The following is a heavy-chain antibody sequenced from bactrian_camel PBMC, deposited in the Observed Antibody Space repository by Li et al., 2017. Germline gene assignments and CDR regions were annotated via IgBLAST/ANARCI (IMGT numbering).Heavy chain of an antibody. D-gene: IGHD1*01. CDR3: TTAAFGY. Sequence: VQLVESGGGLVQPGGSLSVSCAASGFTFSSYRMYWVRQGPGKGLEWVAVITGAGGATYYRDSVKGRFTISRDNAKNTLYLQMISLEPEDTAVYYCTTAAFGYWGQGTQVTVS. CDR1: GFTFSSYR. V-gene: IGHV3S1*01. CDR2: ITGAGGAT. J-gene: IGHJ4*01.